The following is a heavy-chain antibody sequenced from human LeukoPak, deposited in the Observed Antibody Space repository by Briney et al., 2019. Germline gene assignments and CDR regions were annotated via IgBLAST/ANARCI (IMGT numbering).Heavy chain of an antibody. CDR1: GYTLTELS. J-gene: IGHJ4*02. CDR2: FDPEHGET. V-gene: IGHV1-24*01. D-gene: IGHD3-3*01. Sequence: ASVKVSCKVSGYTLTELSMHWVRQAPGKGLEWMGGFDPEHGETVYAQKFQGRVTMTRDTSINTAYMELSSLRSDDTAVYYCAAPILHHTYFFDYWGQGTLVTVSS. CDR3: AAPILHHTYFFDY.